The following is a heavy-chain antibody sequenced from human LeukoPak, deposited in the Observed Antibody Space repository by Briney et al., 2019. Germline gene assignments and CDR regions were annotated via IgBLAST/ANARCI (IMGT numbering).Heavy chain of an antibody. CDR1: GGSFSGYY. J-gene: IGHJ6*03. Sequence: SETLSLTCAVYGGSFSGYYWSWIRQPPGKGLEWIGEINHSGSTNYNPSLKSRVTISVDTSKNQFSLKLSSVTAADTAVYYCARAHIVVVPAAISPNYYYYYMDVWGKGTTVTVSS. CDR2: INHSGST. CDR3: ARAHIVVVPAAISPNYYYYYMDV. D-gene: IGHD2-2*01. V-gene: IGHV4-34*01.